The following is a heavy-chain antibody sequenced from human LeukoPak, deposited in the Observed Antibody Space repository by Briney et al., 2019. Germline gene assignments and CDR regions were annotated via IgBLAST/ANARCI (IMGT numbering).Heavy chain of an antibody. CDR2: MNPNSGNT. J-gene: IGHJ5*02. CDR3: ARGLKGGGVKIP. CDR1: GGTLRNYA. V-gene: IGHV1-8*01. D-gene: IGHD3-16*01. Sequence: GASVKVSCKASGGTLRNYAIKWVRQAPGQGLEWMGWMNPNSGNTGYAQKFQGRVTMTRNTSISTAYMELSSLRSEDTAVYYCARGLKGGGVKIPWGQGTLVTVSS.